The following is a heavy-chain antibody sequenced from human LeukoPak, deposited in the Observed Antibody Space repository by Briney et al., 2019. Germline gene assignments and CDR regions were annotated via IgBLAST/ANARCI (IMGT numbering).Heavy chain of an antibody. Sequence: ASVKVSCKASGGTFSSYAISWVRQAPGQGLEWMGRIIPILGIANYAQKFQGRVTITADKSTSTAYMELSSLRSEDTAVYYCARVAPGTGSLMVYAFDYWGQGTLVTVSS. CDR1: GGTFSSYA. CDR2: IIPILGIA. J-gene: IGHJ4*02. D-gene: IGHD2-8*01. CDR3: ARVAPGTGSLMVYAFDY. V-gene: IGHV1-69*04.